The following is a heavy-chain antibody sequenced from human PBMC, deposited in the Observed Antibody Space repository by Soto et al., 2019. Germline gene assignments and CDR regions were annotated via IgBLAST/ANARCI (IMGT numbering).Heavy chain of an antibody. V-gene: IGHV4-30-4*01. D-gene: IGHD3-16*01. J-gene: IGHJ4*02. CDR3: ARDYGFFDY. CDR1: GGSVSSGDYY. CDR2: IYSGGNT. Sequence: SETLSLTCTVSGGSVSSGDYYWSWIRQPPGKGLEWIGYIYSGGNTYYSPSLKSRLTISVDTSKHQLSLKLSSVTAADTAVYYCARDYGFFDYWGQGTLVTVSS.